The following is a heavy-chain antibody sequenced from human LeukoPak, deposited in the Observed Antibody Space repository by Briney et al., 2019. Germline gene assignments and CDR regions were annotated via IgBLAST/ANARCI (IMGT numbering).Heavy chain of an antibody. CDR1: GFTFSSYG. V-gene: IGHV3-30*18. CDR3: AKDRVDTAMVKYYYYYYGMDV. Sequence: GGSLRLSCAASGFTFSSYGMHWVRQAPGKGLEWVAVISYDGSNKYYADSVKGRFTISRDNSKNTLYLQMNSLRAEDTAVYYCAKDRVDTAMVKYYYYYYGMDVWGQGTTVTVSS. CDR2: ISYDGSNK. D-gene: IGHD5-18*01. J-gene: IGHJ6*02.